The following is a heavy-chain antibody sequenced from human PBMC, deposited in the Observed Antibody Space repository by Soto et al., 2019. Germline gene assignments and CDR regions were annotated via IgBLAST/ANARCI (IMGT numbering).Heavy chain of an antibody. J-gene: IGHJ6*02. CDR2: INHSGST. Sequence: QVQLQQWGAGLLKPSETLSLTCAVYGGSFSGYYWSWIRQPPGKGLEWIGEINHSGSTNYNPSLKSRVTISVDTSKNQFSLKLSSVTAADTAVYYCARVGHYYGSGSYYRRGYYGMDVWGQGTTVTVSS. D-gene: IGHD3-10*01. V-gene: IGHV4-34*01. CDR1: GGSFSGYY. CDR3: ARVGHYYGSGSYYRRGYYGMDV.